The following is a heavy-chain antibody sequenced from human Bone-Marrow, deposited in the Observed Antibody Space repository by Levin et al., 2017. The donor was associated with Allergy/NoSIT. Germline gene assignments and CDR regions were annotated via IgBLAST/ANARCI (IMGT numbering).Heavy chain of an antibody. CDR1: GYSFTSYW. CDR2: IYPGDSDT. V-gene: IGHV5-51*01. D-gene: IGHD3-10*01. Sequence: GESLKISCKGSGYSFTSYWIGWVRQMPGKGLEWMGIIYPGDSDTRYSPSFQGQVTISADKSISTAYLQWSSLKASDTAMYYCARLSGREPNYYYGSSWGQGTLVTVSS. J-gene: IGHJ4*02. CDR3: ARLSGREPNYYYGSS.